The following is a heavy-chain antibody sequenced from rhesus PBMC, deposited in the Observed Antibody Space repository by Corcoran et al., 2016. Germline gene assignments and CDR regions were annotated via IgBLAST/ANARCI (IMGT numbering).Heavy chain of an antibody. J-gene: IGHJ4*01. CDR1: GGSISGGYG. D-gene: IGHD6-25*01. CDR3: ARGSGSFDY. V-gene: IGHV3S22*01. Sequence: VQLQESGPGLLKPSETLSLTCAVSGGSISGGYGWGWIRQPPGKGPEWVGFIRNKANGGTAEYATSVKGRFTISRDDSKSIASLQMNRLKTEDTAVYYCARGSGSFDYWGQGVLVTVSS. CDR2: IRNKANGGTA.